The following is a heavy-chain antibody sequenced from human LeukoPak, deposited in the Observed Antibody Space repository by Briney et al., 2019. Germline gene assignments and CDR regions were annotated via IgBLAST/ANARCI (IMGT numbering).Heavy chain of an antibody. Sequence: PGGSLRLSCAASGFTFSHYGMHWVRQAPGKGLEWVALIWDDGNKKSHADTVKGRFTISRDNSKNTLYLQMNCLRAEDTAVYYCARDFGTTVTTFGAVDIWGQGTKVIVSS. V-gene: IGHV3-33*01. D-gene: IGHD4-17*01. CDR3: ARDFGTTVTTFGAVDI. J-gene: IGHJ3*02. CDR2: IWDDGNKK. CDR1: GFTFSHYG.